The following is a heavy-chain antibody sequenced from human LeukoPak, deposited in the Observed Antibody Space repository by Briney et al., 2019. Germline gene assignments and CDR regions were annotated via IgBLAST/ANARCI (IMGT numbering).Heavy chain of an antibody. Sequence: GGSLRLSCAASGFTVSSNYMSWVRQAPGKGLEWVSVIYSGGSTYYADSVKGRFTISRDNSKNTLYLQMNSLRAEDTAVYYCARGRASYSLFDYWGQGTLVTVSS. CDR1: GFTVSSNY. V-gene: IGHV3-66*02. D-gene: IGHD5-18*01. CDR2: IYSGGST. J-gene: IGHJ4*02. CDR3: ARGRASYSLFDY.